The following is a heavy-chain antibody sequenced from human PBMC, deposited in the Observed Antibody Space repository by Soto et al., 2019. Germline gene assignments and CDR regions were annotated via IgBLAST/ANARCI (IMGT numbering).Heavy chain of an antibody. V-gene: IGHV3-30*03. Sequence: QVQLVESGGGVVQPGRSLRLSCAASGFIFRNFGMHWVRRAPGKGLEWVAVISGDGNDKYYPDSMKGRFTISRDNFNNTLYLQLNSLRPEETAVYHCVQGASTAHQPLDSWGQGVLVTVSS. J-gene: IGHJ4*02. CDR3: VQGASTAHQPLDS. CDR1: GFIFRNFG. CDR2: ISGDGNDK. D-gene: IGHD1-26*01.